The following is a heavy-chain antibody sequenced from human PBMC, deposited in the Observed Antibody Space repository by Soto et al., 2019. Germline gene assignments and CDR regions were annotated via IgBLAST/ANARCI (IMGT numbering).Heavy chain of an antibody. Sequence: QVQLVESGGGVVQPGRSLRLSCAASGFTFSSYGMHWVRQAPGKGLEWVAVISYDGSNKYYADSVKGRFTIYRDNSKNTLYLQMNSLRAEDTAVYYCASTTVETHYWYFDLWGRGTLVTVSS. D-gene: IGHD4-17*01. CDR3: ASTTVETHYWYFDL. CDR1: GFTFSSYG. V-gene: IGHV3-30*03. J-gene: IGHJ2*01. CDR2: ISYDGSNK.